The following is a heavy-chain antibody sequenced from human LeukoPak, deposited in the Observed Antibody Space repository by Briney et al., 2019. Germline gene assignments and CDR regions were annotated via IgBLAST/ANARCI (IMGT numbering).Heavy chain of an antibody. CDR2: INAGNGNT. D-gene: IGHD6-19*01. CDR3: ARDRAAVAGSPGY. J-gene: IGHJ4*02. V-gene: IGHV1-3*01. CDR1: GYTFTSYA. Sequence: ASVKVSCKASGYTFTSYAMHWVRQAPGQRLEWMGWINAGNGNTKYSQKFQGRVTITRDTSASTAYMELSSLRSEDTAVYYCARDRAAVAGSPGYWGQGTLVTVSS.